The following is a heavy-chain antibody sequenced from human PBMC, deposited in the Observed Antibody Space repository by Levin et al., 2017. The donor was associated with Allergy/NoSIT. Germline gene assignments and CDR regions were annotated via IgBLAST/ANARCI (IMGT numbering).Heavy chain of an antibody. CDR2: IYYSGST. CDR1: GGSISSSSYY. J-gene: IGHJ3*02. CDR3: ARQDASSPEGYYDSSAYYAFDI. D-gene: IGHD3-22*01. Sequence: SETLSLTCTVSGGSISSSSYYWGWIRQPPGKGLEWIGSIYYSGSTYYNPSLKSRVTISVDTSKNQFSLKLSSVTAADTAVYYCARQDASSPEGYYDSSAYYAFDIWGQGTMVTVSS. V-gene: IGHV4-39*01.